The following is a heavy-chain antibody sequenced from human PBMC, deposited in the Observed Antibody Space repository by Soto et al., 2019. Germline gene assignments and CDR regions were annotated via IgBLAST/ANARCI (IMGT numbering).Heavy chain of an antibody. CDR3: ATSEWNDDFYI. CDR1: GFTFSNVW. V-gene: IGHV3-15*01. Sequence: GGSLRLSCAASGFTFSNVWMTWIRQAPGKGLEWVGRIKRKTDGETTDYGAPVKGRFTVSRDDSKNTLYLQMNSLKTEDTGLYYCATSEWNDDFYIWGHGTMVTVSS. CDR2: IKRKTDGETT. D-gene: IGHD3-3*01. J-gene: IGHJ3*02.